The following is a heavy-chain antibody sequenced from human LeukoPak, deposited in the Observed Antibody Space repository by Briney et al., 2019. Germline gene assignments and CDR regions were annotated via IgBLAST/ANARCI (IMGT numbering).Heavy chain of an antibody. J-gene: IGHJ2*01. V-gene: IGHV4-59*08. CDR1: GGSISSYY. D-gene: IGHD4-17*01. CDR2: IYYSGST. Sequence: SETLSLTCTVSGGSISSYYWSWIRQPPGKGLEWIGYIYYSGSTNYNPSLKGRVTISVDTSKNQFSLKLSSVPAADTAVYYCARLATTVTTNWYFDLWGRGTLVTVSS. CDR3: ARLATTVTTNWYFDL.